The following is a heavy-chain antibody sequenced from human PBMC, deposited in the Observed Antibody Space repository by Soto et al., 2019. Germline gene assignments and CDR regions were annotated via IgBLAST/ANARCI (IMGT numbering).Heavy chain of an antibody. CDR2: IYFDGITT. Sequence: PGGSLRLSCTAAGFSFNTHWMHWVRQAPGKGLVWVSRIYFDGITTNYADSVKGRLTVSRDNAKNTVYLHVNTLRDEDTAVYYCARGGAMGVDYWGQGTLVTASS. D-gene: IGHD1-26*01. CDR3: ARGGAMGVDY. V-gene: IGHV3-74*01. CDR1: GFSFNTHW. J-gene: IGHJ4*02.